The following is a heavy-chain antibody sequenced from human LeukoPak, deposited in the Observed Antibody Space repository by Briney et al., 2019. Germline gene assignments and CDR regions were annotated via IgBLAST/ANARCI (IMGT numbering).Heavy chain of an antibody. CDR2: ISSSSSYL. D-gene: IGHD3-10*01. CDR3: ARDHYGSGTYYDKNFDY. J-gene: IGHJ4*02. Sequence: GGSLRLSCAASGFTFSSYIMNWVRQAPGKGLEWVSSISSSSSYLYYADSVKGRFTISRDNAKNSLYLQMNSLRAEDTAVYFCARDHYGSGTYYDKNFDYWGQGTLVTVSS. CDR1: GFTFSSYI. V-gene: IGHV3-21*01.